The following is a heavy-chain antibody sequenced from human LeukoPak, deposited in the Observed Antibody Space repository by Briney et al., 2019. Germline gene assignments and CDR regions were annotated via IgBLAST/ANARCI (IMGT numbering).Heavy chain of an antibody. D-gene: IGHD2-2*01. CDR3: ARRGVVVPAAISFDY. Sequence: SETLSLTCTVSGGSTSSSSYYWGWIRQPPGKGLEWIGSIYYSGSTYYNPSLKSRVTISVDTSKNQFSLKLSSVTAADTAVYYCARRGVVVPAAISFDYWGQGTLVTVSS. CDR1: GGSTSSSSYY. V-gene: IGHV4-39*01. J-gene: IGHJ4*02. CDR2: IYYSGST.